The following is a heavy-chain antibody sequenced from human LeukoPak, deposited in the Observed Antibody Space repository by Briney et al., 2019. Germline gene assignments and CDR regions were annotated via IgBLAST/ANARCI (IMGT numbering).Heavy chain of an antibody. V-gene: IGHV1-2*02. D-gene: IGHD1-7*01. J-gene: IGHJ4*02. CDR1: GYTFNLYY. Sequence: ASVKVSCKASGYTFNLYYMHWVRQAPGHGLEWMGWLNPNSGVTKYAQKFQGRVTMTRDTSISTAYMELSSLRSDDTAVYYCAREDNWSYDYWGQGTLVTVSS. CDR3: AREDNWSYDY. CDR2: LNPNSGVT.